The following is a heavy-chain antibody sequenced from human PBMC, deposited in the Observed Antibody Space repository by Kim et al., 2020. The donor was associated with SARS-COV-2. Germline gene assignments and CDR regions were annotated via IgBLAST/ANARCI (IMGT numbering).Heavy chain of an antibody. Sequence: GGSLRLSCAASGFTFDDYAMHWVRQAPGKGLEWVSGISWNSGSIGYADTVKGRFTISRDNAKNSLYRQRNSLRAEDTALYYCAKVPEGGMDGGGQGTTVTVSS. CDR2: ISWNSGSI. CDR1: GFTFDDYA. CDR3: AKVPEGGMDG. J-gene: IGHJ6*02. V-gene: IGHV3-9*01.